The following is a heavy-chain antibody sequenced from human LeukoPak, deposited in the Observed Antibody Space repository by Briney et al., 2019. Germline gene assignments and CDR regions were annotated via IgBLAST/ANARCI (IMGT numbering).Heavy chain of an antibody. D-gene: IGHD6-19*01. CDR1: GFTFSSYS. Sequence: GGSLRLSYAASGFTFSSYSMNWVRQAPGKGLDWVSYISGSSGTRYYADSVKGRFTISRDNANNSLYLQMNSLRAEDTAVYYCARAPYTSGWYRGDNDYWGQGTLVTVSS. CDR3: ARAPYTSGWYRGDNDY. V-gene: IGHV3-48*01. J-gene: IGHJ4*02. CDR2: ISGSSGTR.